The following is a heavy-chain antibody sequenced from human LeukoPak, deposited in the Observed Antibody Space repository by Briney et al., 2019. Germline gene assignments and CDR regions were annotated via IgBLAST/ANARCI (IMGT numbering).Heavy chain of an antibody. CDR2: INHSGST. J-gene: IGHJ4*02. CDR1: GGSFSGYY. CDR3: ARVGPTYYDILTGYKRRHYFDY. Sequence: SETLSLTCAVYGGSFSGYYWSWIRQPPGKGLEWIGEINHSGSTDYNPSLKSRVTISVDTSKNQFSLKLSSVTAADTAVYYCARVGPTYYDILTGYKRRHYFDYWGQGTLVTVSS. V-gene: IGHV4-34*01. D-gene: IGHD3-9*01.